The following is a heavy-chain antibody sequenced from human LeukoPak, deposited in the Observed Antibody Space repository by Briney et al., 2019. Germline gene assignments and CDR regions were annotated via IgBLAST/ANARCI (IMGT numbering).Heavy chain of an antibody. CDR2: IYPGDSDT. CDR1: GYSFTSYW. Sequence: GESLKISCKGSGYSFTSYWIGWVRQMPGKGLEWTGIIYPGDSDTRYSPSFQGQVTISADKSISTAYLQWSSLKASDTAMYYCARHRGYSYGSINDAFDIWGQGTMVTVSS. D-gene: IGHD5-18*01. V-gene: IGHV5-51*01. J-gene: IGHJ3*02. CDR3: ARHRGYSYGSINDAFDI.